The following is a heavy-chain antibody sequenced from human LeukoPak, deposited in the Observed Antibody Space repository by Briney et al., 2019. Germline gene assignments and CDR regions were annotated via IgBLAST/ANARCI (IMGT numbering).Heavy chain of an antibody. J-gene: IGHJ4*02. V-gene: IGHV3-21*01. D-gene: IGHD3-22*01. CDR1: GFTFSSFR. CDR3: ARDMYYYDSSGCDY. CDR2: ISSSSSYI. Sequence: GGSLRLFCAASGFTFSSFRMNWVRQAPGKGLEWVSYISSSSSYIYYADSVKARFTISRDNAKNSLYLQMNSLRAEDTAVYYCARDMYYYDSSGCDYWGQGTLVTVSS.